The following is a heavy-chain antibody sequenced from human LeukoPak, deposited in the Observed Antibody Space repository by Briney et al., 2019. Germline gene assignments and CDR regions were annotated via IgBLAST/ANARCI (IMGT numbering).Heavy chain of an antibody. CDR1: AYDFTGYY. CDR2: LNPNTGHA. V-gene: IGHV1-2*06. CDR3: ARPLGNDEYWSLYYFGY. Sequence: GASVKVSCKVVAYDFTGYYIHWVRQAPGQGPEWMGRLNPNTGHAVYAFKFQGRVTITRDTSSSTAYMEVTRLTSDDTALYYCARPLGNDEYWSLYYFGYWGQGTLITVSS. D-gene: IGHD3-3*01. J-gene: IGHJ4*02.